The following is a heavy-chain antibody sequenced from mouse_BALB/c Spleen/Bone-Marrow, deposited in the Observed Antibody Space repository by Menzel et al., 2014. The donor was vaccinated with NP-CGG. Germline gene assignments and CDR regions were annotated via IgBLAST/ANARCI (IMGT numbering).Heavy chain of an antibody. D-gene: IGHD4-1*01. V-gene: IGHV5-17*02. CDR2: ISSGSTAI. Sequence: EVKVVESGGGLVQPGGSRKLSCAASGFTFSTFGMHWVRQAPEKGLEWVAYISSGSTAIFYADTLKGRFTISRDNPENSLFMQMTSLRSEDTAMYYCARGGNWDNFDVWGEGTTVSVSS. J-gene: IGHJ1*01. CDR1: GFTFSTFG. CDR3: ARGGNWDNFDV.